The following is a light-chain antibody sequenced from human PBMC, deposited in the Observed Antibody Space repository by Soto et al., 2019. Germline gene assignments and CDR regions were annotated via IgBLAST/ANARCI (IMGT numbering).Light chain of an antibody. J-gene: IGKJ5*01. Sequence: DIQMTQSPSSRSASVGDRVTITCRASQTIYSNLNWYQQKPGKAPNLLIYAASSLESGVPARFSGSGSGTHFTLTITGLQPEDFATYYCQQTYSSLPITFGQGTRLEIK. CDR1: QTIYSN. CDR3: QQTYSSLPIT. CDR2: AAS. V-gene: IGKV1-39*01.